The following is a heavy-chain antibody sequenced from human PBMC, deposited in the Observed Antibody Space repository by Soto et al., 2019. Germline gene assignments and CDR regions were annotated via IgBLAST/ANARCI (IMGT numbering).Heavy chain of an antibody. CDR2: IIPIFGTA. CDR3: ARVGYSSPEWDYYYYGMDV. Sequence: GASVKVSCKASGGTFSSYAISWVRQAPGQGLEWMGGIIPIFGTANYAQKFQGRVTITADESTSTAYMELSSLRSEDTAVYYCARVGYSSPEWDYYYYGMDVWGQGTTVTVSS. J-gene: IGHJ6*02. CDR1: GGTFSSYA. V-gene: IGHV1-69*13. D-gene: IGHD6-13*01.